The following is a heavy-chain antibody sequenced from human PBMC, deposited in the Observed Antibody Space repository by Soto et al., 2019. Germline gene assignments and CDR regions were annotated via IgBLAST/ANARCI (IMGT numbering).Heavy chain of an antibody. D-gene: IGHD3-3*01. CDR1: GGSISSYY. CDR2: IYYSGST. CDR3: ARAGKDFWSGPGRANWFDP. J-gene: IGHJ5*02. V-gene: IGHV4-59*01. Sequence: PSETLSLTCTVSGGSISSYYWSWIRQPPGKGLEWIGYIYYSGSTNYNPSLKSRVTISVDTSKNQFSLKLSSVTAADTAVYYCARAGKDFWSGPGRANWFDPWGQGTLVTVPS.